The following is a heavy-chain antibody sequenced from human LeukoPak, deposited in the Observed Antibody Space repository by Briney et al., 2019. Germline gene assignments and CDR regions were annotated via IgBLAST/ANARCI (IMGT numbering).Heavy chain of an antibody. J-gene: IGHJ6*03. CDR2: MNPNSGNT. Sequence: ASVKVSCKASGYTFTSYDINWVRQATGQGLEWMGWMNPNSGNTGYARKFQGRVTITRNTSISTAYMELSSLRSEDTAVYYCAGGQEAEYDFWNLYYYYMDVWGKGTTVTVSS. D-gene: IGHD3-3*01. V-gene: IGHV1-8*03. CDR3: AGGQEAEYDFWNLYYYYMDV. CDR1: GYTFTSYD.